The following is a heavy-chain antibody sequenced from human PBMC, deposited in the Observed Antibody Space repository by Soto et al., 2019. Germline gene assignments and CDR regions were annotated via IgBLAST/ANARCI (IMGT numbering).Heavy chain of an antibody. V-gene: IGHV5-51*01. J-gene: IGHJ6*02. CDR1: GYSFTTYW. Sequence: GESLKISCKASGYSFTTYWIGWVRQISGKGLEWMGIIYPDDSDTRYSPSFQGQVTISADKSISTAYLQWSSLKASDTAMYYCAKTAAGGKNYYGMDVWGQGTTVTVSS. CDR3: AKTAAGGKNYYGMDV. D-gene: IGHD6-13*01. CDR2: IYPDDSDT.